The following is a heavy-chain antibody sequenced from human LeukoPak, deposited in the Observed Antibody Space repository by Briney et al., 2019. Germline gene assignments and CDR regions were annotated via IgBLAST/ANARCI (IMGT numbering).Heavy chain of an antibody. Sequence: GGSLRLSCAASGFTLSTYTMNWVRQAPGKGLEWVSSISSSSSHMYYADSVKGRFTISRDNAENSLHLQMNSLRAEDTAIYYCARNVGLDSWDQGTLVTVSS. CDR1: GFTLSTYT. D-gene: IGHD1-26*01. V-gene: IGHV3-21*01. J-gene: IGHJ5*01. CDR3: ARNVGLDS. CDR2: ISSSSSHM.